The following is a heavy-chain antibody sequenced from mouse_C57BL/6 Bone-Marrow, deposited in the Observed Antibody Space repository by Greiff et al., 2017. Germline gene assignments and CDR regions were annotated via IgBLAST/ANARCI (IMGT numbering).Heavy chain of an antibody. CDR1: GFTFSSYG. J-gene: IGHJ3*01. V-gene: IGHV5-6*02. CDR2: ISSGGSYT. D-gene: IGHD2-10*02. Sequence: DVMLVESGGDLVKPGGSLKLSCAASGFTFSSYGMSWVRQTPDKRLEWVATISSGGSYTYSPDSVKGRFTISRDNAKNTLYLQMSSLKAEDTAMYYCARHPRTGFAYWGQGTLVTFSA. CDR3: ARHPRTGFAY.